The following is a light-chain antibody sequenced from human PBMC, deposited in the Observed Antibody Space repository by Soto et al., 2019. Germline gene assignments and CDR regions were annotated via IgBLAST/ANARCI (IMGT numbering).Light chain of an antibody. CDR2: AAS. J-gene: IGKJ1*01. Sequence: EVVLTQSPATLSLSPGERATLSCRASQNVRTFLDWYQQKPGQAPRLLIYAASNRATGIPARFSGSGSGTDFTLTISSLEPEDFAVYYCQQHSHWPPWTFGQGTMVEIQ. CDR3: QQHSHWPPWT. V-gene: IGKV3-11*01. CDR1: QNVRTF.